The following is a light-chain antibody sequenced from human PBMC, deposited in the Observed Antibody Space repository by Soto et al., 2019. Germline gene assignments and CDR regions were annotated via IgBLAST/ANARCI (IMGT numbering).Light chain of an antibody. CDR3: QQYYNWPSYT. J-gene: IGKJ2*01. CDR2: GAS. V-gene: IGKV3-15*01. CDR1: QSVSSN. Sequence: EIVMTQAPATLSVSPGERATLSCRASQSVSSNLAWYQQKPGQAPRLLIYGASTRATGIPARFSGSGSGTEFTLTISSLQSEDFAGYYCQQYYNWPSYTFGQGTKLEIK.